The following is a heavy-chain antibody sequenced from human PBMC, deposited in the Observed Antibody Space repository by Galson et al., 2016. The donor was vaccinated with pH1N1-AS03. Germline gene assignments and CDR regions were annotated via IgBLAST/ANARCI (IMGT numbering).Heavy chain of an antibody. CDR2: VYHTGST. CDR3: ARAGKERPWGSEVTWFDP. D-gene: IGHD1-1*01. CDR1: GGSISSSDW. Sequence: LSLTCAVSGGSISSSDWWSWVRQPPGKGLEWIGEVYHTGSTNYNPSLKSRVIISVDKSKNQFSLNLTSLTAAATALYYGARAGKERPWGSEVTWFDPWGQGTLVTVSS. J-gene: IGHJ5*02. V-gene: IGHV4-4*02.